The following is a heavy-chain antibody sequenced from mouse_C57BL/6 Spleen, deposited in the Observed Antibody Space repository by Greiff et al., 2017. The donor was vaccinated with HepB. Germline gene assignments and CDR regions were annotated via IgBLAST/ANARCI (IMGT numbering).Heavy chain of an antibody. D-gene: IGHD3-2*02. J-gene: IGHJ4*01. V-gene: IGHV1-72*01. Sequence: QVQLQQPGAELVKPGASVKLSCKASGYTFTSYWMHWVKQRPGRGLEWIGRIDPNSGGTKYNEKFKSKATLTVDKPSSTAYMQLSSLTSEDSAVYYCAREDSSGYVRDYYAMDYWGQGTSVTVSS. CDR3: AREDSSGYVRDYYAMDY. CDR1: GYTFTSYW. CDR2: IDPNSGGT.